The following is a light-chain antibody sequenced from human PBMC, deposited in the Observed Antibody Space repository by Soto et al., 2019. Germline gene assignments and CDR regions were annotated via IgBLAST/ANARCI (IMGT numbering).Light chain of an antibody. V-gene: IGKV3-20*01. J-gene: IGKJ2*01. CDR1: QSVSSSF. Sequence: EIVLTQSPGTLSLSPGERATLSCRASQSVSSSFLAWYQQKPGQSPRLLIYGASSRAPGIPDRFSGSGSGTDFTLTISRLEPEDFATYHCQQSYSTPYTFGQGTKLEIK. CDR2: GAS. CDR3: QQSYSTPYT.